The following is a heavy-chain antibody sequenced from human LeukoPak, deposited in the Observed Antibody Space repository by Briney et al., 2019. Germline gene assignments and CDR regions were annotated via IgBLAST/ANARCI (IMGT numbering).Heavy chain of an antibody. CDR2: INPSGGST. V-gene: IGHV1-46*01. J-gene: IGHJ3*02. Sequence: GASVKVSCKASGYTFTSYYMHWVRQARGQGLEWMGIINPSGGSTSYAQKFQGRVTMTRDTSTSTVYMELSSLRSEDTAVYYCARKGGTTAYAFDIWGQGTMVTVSS. CDR1: GYTFTSYY. D-gene: IGHD3-16*01. CDR3: ARKGGTTAYAFDI.